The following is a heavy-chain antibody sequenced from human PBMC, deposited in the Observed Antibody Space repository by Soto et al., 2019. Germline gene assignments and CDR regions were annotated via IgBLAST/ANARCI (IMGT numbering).Heavy chain of an antibody. CDR3: ARGQVVAAQH. D-gene: IGHD2-15*01. CDR1: GGSISSGGYS. CDR2: IYHSGST. V-gene: IGHV4-30-2*01. Sequence: QLQLQESGSGLVKPSQTLSLTCAVSGGSISSGGYSWSWIRQPPGKGLEWIGYIYHSGSTYYNPSLRRRIPISEDTSKKQFSLKLRSATAADPHVHYCARGQVVAAQHWGQGTLVTVS. J-gene: IGHJ4*02.